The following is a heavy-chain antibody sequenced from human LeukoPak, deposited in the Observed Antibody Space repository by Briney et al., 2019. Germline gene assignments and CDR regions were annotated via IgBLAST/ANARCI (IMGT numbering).Heavy chain of an antibody. V-gene: IGHV3-30*18. J-gene: IGHJ4*02. Sequence: GGSLRLSCAASGFTFSSNVIHWVRQAPGKGLEWVTAMSYDVGNKYYADSVKGRFTVSGDSSKNTVYLQMNSLRVEDTAVYYCAKEPRGHFDFDYWGQGALVTVSS. CDR2: MSYDVGNK. CDR3: AKEPRGHFDFDY. D-gene: IGHD1-26*01. CDR1: GFTFSSNV.